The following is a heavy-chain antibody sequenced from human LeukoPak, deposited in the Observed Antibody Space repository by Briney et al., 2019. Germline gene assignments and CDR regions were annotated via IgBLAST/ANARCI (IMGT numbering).Heavy chain of an antibody. J-gene: IGHJ4*02. CDR2: IIPILGIA. CDR3: ARYCSSTSCYTDY. CDR1: GGTFSSYT. V-gene: IGHV1-69*02. Sequence: SVKVSCKASGGTFSSYTISWVRQAPGQGLEWMGRIIPILGIANYAQKFQGRVTITADKSTSTAYMELRSLRSDDTAVYYCARYCSSTSCYTDYWGQGTLVTVSS. D-gene: IGHD2-2*02.